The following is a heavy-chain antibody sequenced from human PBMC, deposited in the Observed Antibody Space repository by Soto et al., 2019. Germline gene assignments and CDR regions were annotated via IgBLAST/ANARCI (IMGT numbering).Heavy chain of an antibody. CDR1: GFSIGSNNW. V-gene: IGHV4-4*02. CDR2: INHSGST. J-gene: IGHJ2*01. CDR3: ARGGRYWYFDL. D-gene: IGHD1-26*01. Sequence: PSETLSLTCAVSGFSIGSNNWWGWIRQPPGKGLEWIGEINHSGSTNYNPSLKSRVTISVDTSKNQFSLKLSSVTAADTAVYYCARGGRYWYFDLWGRGTLVTVSS.